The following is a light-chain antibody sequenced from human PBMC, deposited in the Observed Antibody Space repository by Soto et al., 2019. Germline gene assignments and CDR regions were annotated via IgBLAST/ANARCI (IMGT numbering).Light chain of an antibody. J-gene: IGKJ4*01. V-gene: IGKV3-15*01. CDR3: QQYNKWPV. CDR2: RAS. CDR1: QSVSSD. Sequence: EIVMTQSPATRSVSPGERASLSCKASQSVSSDLAWYQQKPGQAPRLLISRASTRATGIPARFSGSGSGTEFILTISSLQSEDFAVYYCQQYNKWPVFGGGTKVEIK.